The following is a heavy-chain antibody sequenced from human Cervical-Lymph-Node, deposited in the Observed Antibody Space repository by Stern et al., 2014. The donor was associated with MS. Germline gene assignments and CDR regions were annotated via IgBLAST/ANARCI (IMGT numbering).Heavy chain of an antibody. CDR3: ARDTNYGSGSYYNQRSFDP. CDR1: GGKFSNYA. Sequence: VQLVQSGAEVKKPGSSAKVSCKASGGKFSNYAITWVRQATGQGLEWMGGISPKVATANYAPKFQGRVSIAADESTSTAYMELSSLRSEDTAVYYCARDTNYGSGSYYNQRSFDPWGQGTLVTVSS. CDR2: ISPKVATA. J-gene: IGHJ5*02. V-gene: IGHV1-69*01. D-gene: IGHD3-10*01.